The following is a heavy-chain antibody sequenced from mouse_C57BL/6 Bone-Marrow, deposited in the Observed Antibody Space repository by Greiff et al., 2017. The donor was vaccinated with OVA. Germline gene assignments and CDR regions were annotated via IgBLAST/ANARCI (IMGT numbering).Heavy chain of an antibody. CDR2: ISDGGSYH. V-gene: IGHV5-4*03. J-gene: IGHJ1*03. Sequence: EVMLVESGGGLVKPGGSLKLSCAASGFTFSSYAMSWVRQTPEKRLEWVATISDGGSYHNYPDNVKGRFTISRDNAKNNLYLQMSHLKSEDTAMYYCARGGPTIVTTWYFDVWGTGTTVTVSS. CDR1: GFTFSSYA. CDR3: ARGGPTIVTTWYFDV. D-gene: IGHD2-5*01.